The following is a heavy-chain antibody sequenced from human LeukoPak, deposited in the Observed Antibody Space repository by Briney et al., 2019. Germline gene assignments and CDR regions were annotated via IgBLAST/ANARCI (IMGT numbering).Heavy chain of an antibody. Sequence: GESLKISCKASGYRFTSYWIGWVRRRPGKGLEWMGIIYPPDSDTGYNPSLQGQVTISADKSISTAYLQWSSLKASDTAMYYCARHFNEGVVDYWGPGTLVTVSS. V-gene: IGHV5-51*01. CDR2: IYPPDSDT. D-gene: IGHD1-1*01. CDR1: GYRFTSYW. CDR3: ARHFNEGVVDY. J-gene: IGHJ4*02.